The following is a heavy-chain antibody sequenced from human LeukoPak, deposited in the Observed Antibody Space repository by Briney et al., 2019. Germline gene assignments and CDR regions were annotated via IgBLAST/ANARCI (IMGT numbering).Heavy chain of an antibody. CDR1: GFTFSNYA. CDR3: ARDWGRRYSSGWYGDFDY. J-gene: IGHJ4*02. CDR2: ISYDGSDK. V-gene: IGHV3-30-3*01. D-gene: IGHD6-19*01. Sequence: GGSLRLSCAASGFTFSNYAMHWVRQAPGKGLEWVAVISYDGSDKYYADSVRGRFTISRDNSKNTLYLQMNSLRPEDTAVYYCARDWGRRYSSGWYGDFDYWGQGTLVTVSS.